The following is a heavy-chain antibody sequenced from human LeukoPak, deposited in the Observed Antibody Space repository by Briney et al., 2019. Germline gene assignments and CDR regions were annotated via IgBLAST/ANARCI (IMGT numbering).Heavy chain of an antibody. CDR3: ARINPGYYGSGSYYYFDY. CDR2: ISGSGGNT. J-gene: IGHJ4*02. Sequence: GGSLRLSCAASGFTFSSYAMSWVRQAPGKGLEWVSVISGSGGNTYYADSVKGRFTISRDNSKNTLYLQLNSLRAEDTAVYYCARINPGYYGSGSYYYFDYWGQGTLVTVSS. V-gene: IGHV3-23*01. CDR1: GFTFSSYA. D-gene: IGHD3-10*01.